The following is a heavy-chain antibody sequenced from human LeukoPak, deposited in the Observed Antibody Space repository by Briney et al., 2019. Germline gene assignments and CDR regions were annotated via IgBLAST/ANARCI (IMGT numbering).Heavy chain of an antibody. J-gene: IGHJ4*02. CDR2: ISSNGGST. V-gene: IGHV3-64*01. CDR1: GFTFSSYA. Sequence: GGSLRLSCAASGFTFSSYAMHWVRQAPGKGLEYVSAISSNGGSTYYANSVKGRFTISRDNSKNTLYLQMGSLRAEDMAVYYCARAMLTGVPDYWGQGTLVTVSS. CDR3: ARAMLTGVPDY. D-gene: IGHD1-1*01.